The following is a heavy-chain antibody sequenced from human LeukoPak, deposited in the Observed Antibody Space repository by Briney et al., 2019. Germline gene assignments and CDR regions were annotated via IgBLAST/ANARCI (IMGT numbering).Heavy chain of an antibody. J-gene: IGHJ3*02. CDR3: AKPKWELLNEDAFDI. Sequence: ASVKVSCKASGYTFTSYDINWVRQATGQGLEWMGWMNPNSGNTGYAQKLQGRVTMTTDTSTSTAYMELRSLRSDDTAVYYCAKPKWELLNEDAFDIWGQGTMVTVSS. D-gene: IGHD1-26*01. V-gene: IGHV1-8*01. CDR1: GYTFTSYD. CDR2: MNPNSGNT.